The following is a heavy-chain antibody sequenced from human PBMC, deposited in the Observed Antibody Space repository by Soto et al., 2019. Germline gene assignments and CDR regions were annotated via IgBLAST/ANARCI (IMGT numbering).Heavy chain of an antibody. J-gene: IGHJ4*02. V-gene: IGHV1-8*01. Sequence: GASVKVSCKASGYTFTSYDINWVRQATGQGLEWMGWMNPNSGNTGYAQKFQGRVTMTRNTSISTAYMELSSLRSEDTAVYYCARGGDNYDILTGLYWGQGTLVTVSS. CDR1: GYTFTSYD. CDR3: ARGGDNYDILTGLY. CDR2: MNPNSGNT. D-gene: IGHD3-9*01.